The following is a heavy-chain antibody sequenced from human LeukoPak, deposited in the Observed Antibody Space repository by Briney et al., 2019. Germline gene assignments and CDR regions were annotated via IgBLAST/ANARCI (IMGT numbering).Heavy chain of an antibody. J-gene: IGHJ4*02. D-gene: IGHD3-22*01. Sequence: PGGSLRLSCAASGLTFSSSALGWVRQAPGKGLGWVSVIDGSGQTTYYADSVKGRFTISRDNSKSTLNLQMNSLRVEDTAVYYCAKDPRASSAYYYDRLGYWGQGTLVTVSS. V-gene: IGHV3-23*01. CDR3: AKDPRASSAYYYDRLGY. CDR2: IDGSGQTT. CDR1: GLTFSSSA.